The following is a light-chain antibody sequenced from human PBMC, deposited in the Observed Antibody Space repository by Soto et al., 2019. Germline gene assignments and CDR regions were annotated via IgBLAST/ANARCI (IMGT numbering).Light chain of an antibody. V-gene: IGKV3-20*01. CDR3: QQYGTSLVT. CDR2: GAS. J-gene: IGKJ5*01. CDR1: QSVNSNH. Sequence: EIVLTQSPGTLSLSPGERATLSCRASQSVNSNHLAWYQQRPGQAPRLLVYGASIRASGIPDRFSGSGSGTDFTLTISRLEPEDFAVLYCQQYGTSLVTFGPGTRLEIK.